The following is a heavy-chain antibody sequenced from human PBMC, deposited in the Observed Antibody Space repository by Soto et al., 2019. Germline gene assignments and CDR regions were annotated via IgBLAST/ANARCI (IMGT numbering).Heavy chain of an antibody. CDR3: ARLPLPYDSSGYYYDY. V-gene: IGHV3-30-3*01. CDR1: GFTFSSYA. D-gene: IGHD3-22*01. CDR2: ISYDGSNK. Sequence: LRLSCAASGFTFSSYAMHWVRQAPGKGLEWVAVISYDGSNKYYADSVKGRFTISRDNSKNTLYLQMNSLRAEDTAVYYCARLPLPYDSSGYYYDYWGQGTLVTVSS. J-gene: IGHJ4*02.